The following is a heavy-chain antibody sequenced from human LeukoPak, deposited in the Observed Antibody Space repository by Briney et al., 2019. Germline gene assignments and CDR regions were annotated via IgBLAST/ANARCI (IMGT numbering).Heavy chain of an antibody. CDR1: GYTFTSYD. D-gene: IGHD2-2*01. CDR2: INPSGGST. CDR3: ARDIIDGSTSFKFDP. V-gene: IGHV1-46*01. Sequence: GASVKVSCKASGYTFTSYDINWVRQAPGQGLEWMGIINPSGGSTSYAQKFQGRVTMTRDTSTSTVYMELSSLRSEDTAVYYCARDIIDGSTSFKFDPWGQGTLVTVSS. J-gene: IGHJ5*02.